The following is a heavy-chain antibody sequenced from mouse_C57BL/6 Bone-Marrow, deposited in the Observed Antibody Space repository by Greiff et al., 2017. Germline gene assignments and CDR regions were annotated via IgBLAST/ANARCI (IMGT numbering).Heavy chain of an antibody. J-gene: IGHJ3*01. V-gene: IGHV5-6*01. Sequence: EVNLVESGGDLVKPGGSLKLSCAASGFTFSSYGMSWVRQTPDKRLEWVATISSGGSYTYYPDSVKGRFTISRDNAKNTLYLQMSSLKSEDTAMYYCARHGGYDEETSFAYWGQGTLVTVSA. CDR3: ARHGGYDEETSFAY. CDR1: GFTFSSYG. D-gene: IGHD2-2*01. CDR2: ISSGGSYT.